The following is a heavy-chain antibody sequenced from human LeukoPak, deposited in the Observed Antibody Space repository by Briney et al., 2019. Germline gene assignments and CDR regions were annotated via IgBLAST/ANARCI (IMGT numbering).Heavy chain of an antibody. CDR2: ILHDGDKN. Sequence: GGSLRLSCAASGFPFDTYGMHWVRQAPGKGLEWVAVILHDGDKNYYSDSVKGRFTASRDSSKNMLFLQMNDLAVEDTAVYYCAKHWSYCSTTSCFFNYYYYYMDVWGKGTTVTVSS. J-gene: IGHJ6*03. CDR1: GFPFDTYG. V-gene: IGHV3-33*06. D-gene: IGHD2-2*01. CDR3: AKHWSYCSTTSCFFNYYYYYMDV.